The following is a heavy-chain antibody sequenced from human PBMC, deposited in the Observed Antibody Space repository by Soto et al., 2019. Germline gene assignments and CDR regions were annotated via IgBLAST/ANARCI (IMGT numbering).Heavy chain of an antibody. CDR2: IYYSGST. Sequence: QVQLQELGPGLVKPSETLSLTCTVSGGSITGYYWSWIRQPPGKGLEWIGYIYYSGSTNYNPSLKSRVTISVDTSKNQFSLKLSSVTAADTAVYYCARDASIAARPSWFDPWGQGTLVTVSS. D-gene: IGHD6-6*01. CDR3: ARDASIAARPSWFDP. V-gene: IGHV4-59*01. CDR1: GGSITGYY. J-gene: IGHJ5*02.